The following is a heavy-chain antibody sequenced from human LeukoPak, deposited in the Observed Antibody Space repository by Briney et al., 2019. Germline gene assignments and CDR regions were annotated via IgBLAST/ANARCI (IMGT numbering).Heavy chain of an antibody. J-gene: IGHJ4*02. V-gene: IGHV4-34*01. CDR1: GFTFSTYA. D-gene: IGHD6-6*01. Sequence: TGGSLRLSCAASGFTFSTYAMTWIRQPPGKGLEWIGEINHSGSTNYNPSLKSRVTISVDTSKNQFSLKLSSVTAADTAVYYCARVEAARLKKGFDYWGQGTLVTVSS. CDR2: INHSGST. CDR3: ARVEAARLKKGFDY.